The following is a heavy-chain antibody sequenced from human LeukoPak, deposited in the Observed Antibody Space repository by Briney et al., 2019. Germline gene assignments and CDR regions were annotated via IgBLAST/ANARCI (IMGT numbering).Heavy chain of an antibody. CDR2: MNPNSGNT. CDR3: ARGGFRDGYNYLSYYFDY. CDR1: GYTFTSYD. Sequence: ASVKVSCKASGYTFTSYDINWVRQATGQGLEWKGWMNPNSGNTGYVQKFQGRVTMTRNTSISTAYMELSSLRSEDTAVYYCARGGFRDGYNYLSYYFDYWGQGTLVTVSS. J-gene: IGHJ4*02. V-gene: IGHV1-8*01. D-gene: IGHD5-24*01.